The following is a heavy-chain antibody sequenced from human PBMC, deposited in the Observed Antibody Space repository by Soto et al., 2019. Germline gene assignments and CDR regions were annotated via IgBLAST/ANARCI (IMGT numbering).Heavy chain of an antibody. V-gene: IGHV4-59*08. D-gene: IGHD5-12*01. CDR1: GGSISSYY. CDR2: IYYSGST. CDR3: ARLFSGFTPPDY. J-gene: IGHJ4*02. Sequence: QVQLQESGPGLVKPSETLSLTCTVSGGSISSYYWSWIRQPPGKGLEWIGYIYYSGSTNYNPSLKRRVTISVDTSKNQFSLKLSSVTAADTAVYYCARLFSGFTPPDYWGQGTLVTVSS.